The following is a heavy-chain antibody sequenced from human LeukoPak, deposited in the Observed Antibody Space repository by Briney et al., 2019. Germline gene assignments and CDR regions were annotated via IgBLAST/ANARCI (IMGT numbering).Heavy chain of an antibody. D-gene: IGHD2-21*01. CDR2: INHSGST. V-gene: IGHV4-34*01. Sequence: SETLSLTCAVYGGSFSGYYWSWIRQPPGKGLEWIGEINHSGSTNYNPSLKSRVAISVDTSKNQFSLKLSSVTAADTAVYYCARDPLWWDPQDDAFDIWGQGTMVTVSS. CDR3: ARDPLWWDPQDDAFDI. J-gene: IGHJ3*02. CDR1: GGSFSGYY.